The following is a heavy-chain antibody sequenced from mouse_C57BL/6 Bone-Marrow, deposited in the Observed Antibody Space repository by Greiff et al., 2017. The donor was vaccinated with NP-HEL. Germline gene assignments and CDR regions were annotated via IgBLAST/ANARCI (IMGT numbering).Heavy chain of an antibody. CDR3: ARDPLYYGTFYWYFDV. Sequence: EVQLVESGPGLVKPSQSLSLTCSVTGYSITSGYYWNWIRQFPGNKLEWMGYISYDGSNNYNPSLKNRISITRDASKNQFFLKLNSVTTEDTATYYCARDPLYYGTFYWYFDVWGTGTTVTVSS. CDR2: ISYDGSN. V-gene: IGHV3-6*01. J-gene: IGHJ1*03. CDR1: GYSITSGYY. D-gene: IGHD1-1*01.